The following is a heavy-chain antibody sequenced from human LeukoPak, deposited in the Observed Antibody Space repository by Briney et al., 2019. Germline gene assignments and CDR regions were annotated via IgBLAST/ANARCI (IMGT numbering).Heavy chain of an antibody. V-gene: IGHV3-7*01. D-gene: IGHD2-2*01. CDR1: GFTFSNSW. J-gene: IGHJ4*02. CDR3: ARESLHSSRPERHIDY. CDR2: IRQDGGEK. Sequence: PGGSLRLSCAASGFTFSNSWMSWVRQAPGKGLEWVANIRQDGGEKYYVDSVKGRLTISGDNAKDSLYLQMDSLRVEDTAVYYCARESLHSSRPERHIDYWGQGTLVTVSS.